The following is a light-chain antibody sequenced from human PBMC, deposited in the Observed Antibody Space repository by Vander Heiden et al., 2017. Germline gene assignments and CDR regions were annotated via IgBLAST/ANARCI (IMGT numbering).Light chain of an antibody. CDR2: DVS. V-gene: IGLV2-14*03. J-gene: IGLJ3*02. CDR3: TSYISTNTLV. CDR1: SSDIGGYNY. Sequence: SALTQPASVYGSPGQSIPISCTGTSSDIGGYNYVSRYQQHPGKAPKLIIYDVSDRPSGVSNRFSCSKSGNTASLTISGLQAEDEADYYCTSYISTNTLVFGGGTKLTVL.